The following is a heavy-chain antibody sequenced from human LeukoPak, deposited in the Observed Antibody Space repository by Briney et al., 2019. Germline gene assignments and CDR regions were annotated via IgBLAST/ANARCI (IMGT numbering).Heavy chain of an antibody. J-gene: IGHJ4*02. V-gene: IGHV3-7*02. Sequence: GGSLRLSCAASGFTFSDYWMDWVRQAPGKGLEWVANIKPDGSEIYYVDSVKGRFTISRDNAKNSLYLQMNSLRAEDTAIYYCVKVRGRARVGYFDYWGQGTLVTVSS. CDR2: IKPDGSEI. CDR1: GFTFSDYW. CDR3: VKVRGRARVGYFDY. D-gene: IGHD1-26*01.